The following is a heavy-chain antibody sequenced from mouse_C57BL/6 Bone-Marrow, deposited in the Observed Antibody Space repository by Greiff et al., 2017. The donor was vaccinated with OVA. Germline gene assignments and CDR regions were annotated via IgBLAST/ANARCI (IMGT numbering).Heavy chain of an antibody. V-gene: IGHV14-3*01. D-gene: IGHD1-1*01. J-gene: IGHJ4*01. CDR3: ARGGQFITTVVGAMDY. Sequence: EVQGVESVAELVRPGASVKLSCTASGFNIKNTYMHWVKQRPEQGLEWIGRIDPANGNTKYAPKFQGKATITADTSSNTAYLQLSSLTSEDTAIYYCARGGQFITTVVGAMDYWGQGTSVTVSS. CDR2: IDPANGNT. CDR1: GFNIKNTY.